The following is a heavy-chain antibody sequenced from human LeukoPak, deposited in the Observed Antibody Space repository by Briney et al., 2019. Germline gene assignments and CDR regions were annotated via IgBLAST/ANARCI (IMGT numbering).Heavy chain of an antibody. Sequence: PGRSPRLSCAASGFTFSSYGMHWVRQAPGKGLEWVAVISYDGSNKYYADSVKGRFTISRDNSKNTLYLQMNSLRAEDTAVYYCAISYGDYYYYWGQGTLVTVSS. J-gene: IGHJ4*02. CDR3: AISYGDYYYY. V-gene: IGHV3-30*03. CDR2: ISYDGSNK. D-gene: IGHD4-17*01. CDR1: GFTFSSYG.